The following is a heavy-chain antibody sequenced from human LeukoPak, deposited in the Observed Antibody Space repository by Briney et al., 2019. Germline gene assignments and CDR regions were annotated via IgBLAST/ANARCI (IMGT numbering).Heavy chain of an antibody. J-gene: IGHJ4*02. D-gene: IGHD3-22*01. CDR3: AAYYYDSSGYYSAFDY. V-gene: IGHV1-69*05. CDR2: IIPIFGTA. CDR1: GGTFSSYA. Sequence: GPQVKVSCKASGGTFSSYAISWVRQAPGQGLEWMGGIIPIFGTANYAQKFQGRVMITTDESTSTAYMELSSLRSEDTAVYYCAAYYYDSSGYYSAFDYWGQGTLVTVSS.